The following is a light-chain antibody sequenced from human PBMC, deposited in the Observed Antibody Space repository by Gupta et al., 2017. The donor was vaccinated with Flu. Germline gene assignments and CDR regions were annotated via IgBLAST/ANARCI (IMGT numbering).Light chain of an antibody. CDR1: SSDVGGYNY. V-gene: IGLV2-14*01. J-gene: IGLJ1*01. CDR2: EVS. CDR3: SSYTSSSTRV. Sequence: QSALTQPASVSGSPGQSITISCTGTSSDVGGYNYVSLYQQHPGKAPKLIIYEVSNRPSGVSNRFSGSKSGNTASLTISGLQAEDEADYYCSSYTSSSTRVFGTGTKVTVL.